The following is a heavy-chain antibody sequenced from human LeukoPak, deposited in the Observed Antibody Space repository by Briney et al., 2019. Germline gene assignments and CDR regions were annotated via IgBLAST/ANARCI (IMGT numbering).Heavy chain of an antibody. V-gene: IGHV3-23*01. CDR2: VSGSGDST. CDR3: AKGAYCSGTRCYASDWFDP. CDR1: GFTFSSYA. Sequence: GGSLRLSCAASGFTFSSYAMSWVRQAPGKGQEWVSAVSGSGDSTYYADSVKGRLTISRDNSKNTLYLQMNSLRAEDTAVYYCAKGAYCSGTRCYASDWFDPWGQGTLVTVSS. D-gene: IGHD2-2*01. J-gene: IGHJ5*02.